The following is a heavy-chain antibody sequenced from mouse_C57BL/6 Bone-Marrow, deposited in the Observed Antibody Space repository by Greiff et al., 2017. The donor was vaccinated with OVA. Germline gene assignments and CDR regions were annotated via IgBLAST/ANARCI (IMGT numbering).Heavy chain of an antibody. CDR2: IDPSDSYT. Sequence: QVQLQQPGAELVMPGASVKLSCKASGYTFTSYWMHWVKQRPGQGLEWIGEIDPSDSYTNYNQKFKGKSTLTVDKSSSPAYMQLSSLTSEDSAVYYCASYYYGSSFYYWGQGTTLTVSS. J-gene: IGHJ2*01. CDR3: ASYYYGSSFYY. D-gene: IGHD1-1*01. CDR1: GYTFTSYW. V-gene: IGHV1-69*01.